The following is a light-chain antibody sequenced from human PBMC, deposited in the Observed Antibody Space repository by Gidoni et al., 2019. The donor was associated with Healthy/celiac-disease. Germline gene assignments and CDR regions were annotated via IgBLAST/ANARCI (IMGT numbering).Light chain of an antibody. CDR1: RSNIGAGYD. CDR2: GNS. CDR3: QSYDSSLSGSV. V-gene: IGLV1-40*01. Sequence: QSVLTQPPSVSGAPGQRVTIPCPGSRSNIGAGYDGHWYQQLPGTAPKPLIYGNSNRPSGVPDRFSGSKSGTSASLAITGLQAEDEADYYCQSYDSSLSGSVFGGGTKLTVL. J-gene: IGLJ2*01.